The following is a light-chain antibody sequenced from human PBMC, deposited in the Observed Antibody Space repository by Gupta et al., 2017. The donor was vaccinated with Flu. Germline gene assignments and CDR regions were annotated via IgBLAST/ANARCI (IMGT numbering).Light chain of an antibody. CDR2: SIN. J-gene: IGLJ1*01. CDR1: TGAVTSYYY. Sequence: QTVVPQAPSAPVSPGGTVTLTFASRTGAVTSYYYASWNQQKPGQVPRGLIYSINDRHSGTPARFSGSLVGGKAALTLSGVQTEDEADYYCRNYDGSVQAYVFGGGTKVTVL. V-gene: IGLV7-43*01. CDR3: RNYDGSVQAYV.